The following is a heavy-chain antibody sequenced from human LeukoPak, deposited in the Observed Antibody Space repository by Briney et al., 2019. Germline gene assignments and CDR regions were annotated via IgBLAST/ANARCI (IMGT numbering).Heavy chain of an antibody. CDR1: GYSENFYG. CDR2: ISPYNGNT. CDR3: GREPSESFIDY. Sequence: ASVKVSCKTSGYSENFYGITWVRQAPGQGLEWMGWISPYNGNTKYAQNLQGRVTMTTDTSTNTAYMELRSLSSDDTAVYYCGREPSESFIDYWGQGTLVTVSS. D-gene: IGHD1-26*01. V-gene: IGHV1-18*01. J-gene: IGHJ4*02.